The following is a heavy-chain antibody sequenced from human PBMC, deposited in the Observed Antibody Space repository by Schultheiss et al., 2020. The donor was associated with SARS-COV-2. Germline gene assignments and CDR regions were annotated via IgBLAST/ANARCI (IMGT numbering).Heavy chain of an antibody. D-gene: IGHD2-2*01. V-gene: IGHV4-34*01. CDR2: INHSGST. CDR1: GGSISSYY. J-gene: IGHJ5*02. CDR3: ARELIVVVPAAVPGWFDP. Sequence: SETLSLTCTVSGGSISSYYWSWIRQPPGKGLEWIGEINHSGSTNYNPSLKSRVTISVDTSKNQFSLKLSSVTAADTAVYYCARELIVVVPAAVPGWFDPWGQGTLVTVSS.